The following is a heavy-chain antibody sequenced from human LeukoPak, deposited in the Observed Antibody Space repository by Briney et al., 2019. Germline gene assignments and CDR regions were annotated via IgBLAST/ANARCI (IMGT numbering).Heavy chain of an antibody. V-gene: IGHV3-21*01. CDR2: ISSSSSYI. CDR1: GFTFSSYS. D-gene: IGHD6-6*01. CDR3: AKFHSSSSTPDY. Sequence: PGGSLRLSCAASGFTFSSYSMNWVRQAPGKGLEWVSSISSSSSYIYYADSVKGRFTISRDNAKNSLYLQMNSLRAEDTAVYYCAKFHSSSSTPDYWGQGTLVTVSS. J-gene: IGHJ4*02.